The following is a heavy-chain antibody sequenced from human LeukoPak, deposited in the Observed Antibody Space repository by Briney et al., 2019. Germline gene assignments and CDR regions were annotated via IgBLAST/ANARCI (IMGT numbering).Heavy chain of an antibody. CDR3: GVIGYDSSG. V-gene: IGHV3-30*03. CDR2: ISYDGSNK. Sequence: GSLRLSCAASGFIFSNYGMHWVRQAPGKGLEWVAVISYDGSNKYYADSVKGRFTISRDNSRNMLYLQMNSLRAEDTAVYYCGVIGYDSSGWGQGTLVTVSS. CDR1: GFIFSNYG. D-gene: IGHD3-22*01. J-gene: IGHJ4*02.